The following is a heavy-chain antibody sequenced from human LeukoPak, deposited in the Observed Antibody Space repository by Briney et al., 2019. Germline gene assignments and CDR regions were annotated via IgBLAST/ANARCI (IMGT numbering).Heavy chain of an antibody. D-gene: IGHD6-13*01. CDR1: GYTFTSYY. CDR2: INPSGGST. Sequence: GASVKVSCKASGYTFTSYYMHWVRQAPGQGLEWMGIINPSGGSTSYAQKFQGRVTMTRDTSTSTVYMELSSLRSEDTAVYYCARARGTSSWDTGVFQRWGQGTLVTVSS. CDR3: ARARGTSSWDTGVFQR. J-gene: IGHJ1*01. V-gene: IGHV1-46*01.